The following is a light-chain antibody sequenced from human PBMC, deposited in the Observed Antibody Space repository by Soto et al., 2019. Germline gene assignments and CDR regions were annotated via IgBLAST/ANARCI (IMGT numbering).Light chain of an antibody. CDR1: QSISSK. Sequence: EIVMTQSPATLSVSPGERATLSCRASQSISSKLAWYQHRPGQAPRLLIYDTSTRAAGIPARFTGSGSGTDFTLTISSLQSEDFAVYYCQQYNTWRYISFGQGTRLETK. CDR3: QQYNTWRYIS. V-gene: IGKV3-15*01. CDR2: DTS. J-gene: IGKJ5*01.